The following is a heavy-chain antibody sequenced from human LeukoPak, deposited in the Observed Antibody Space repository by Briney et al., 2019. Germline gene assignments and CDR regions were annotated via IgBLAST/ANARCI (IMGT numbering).Heavy chain of an antibody. V-gene: IGHV1-2*02. CDR3: ARDSPHQRFDY. J-gene: IGHJ4*02. Sequence: GASEKVSCKASGYTFIDYWIHWVRQAPGQGLEWMGRIDLNTGDTTSAQKFRGRVTMTRDTSISTVYMNLSGLGSDDTAVYYCARDSPHQRFDYWGQGTLVTVSS. CDR2: IDLNTGDT. CDR1: GYTFIDYW.